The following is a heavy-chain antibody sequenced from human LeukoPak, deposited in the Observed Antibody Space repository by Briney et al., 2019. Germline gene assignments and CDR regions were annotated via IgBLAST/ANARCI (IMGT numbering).Heavy chain of an antibody. CDR3: ARDSRYSFDY. Sequence: GGSLRLSCAASGFTFSNYEMNWVRQAPGKGLEWVSYISSSGTTIYYADSVKGRFTISRDNAKNSLSLQMNSLRDDDTAVYYCARDSRYSFDYWGQGALVTVSS. D-gene: IGHD2-15*01. J-gene: IGHJ4*02. V-gene: IGHV3-48*03. CDR2: ISSSGTTI. CDR1: GFTFSNYE.